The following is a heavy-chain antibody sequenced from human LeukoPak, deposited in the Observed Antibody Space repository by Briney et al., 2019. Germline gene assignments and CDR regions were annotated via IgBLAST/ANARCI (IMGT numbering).Heavy chain of an antibody. V-gene: IGHV3-23*01. J-gene: IGHJ4*02. CDR2: ISGSGGST. Sequence: PGGSLRVPRAACGFTLRSYAMSWVRQAPGKGLEWVSSISGSGGSTYYADSVKGRFTISRDNSKNTLYLQMNSLRAEDTALYYCAKDEGFSSGFYTTFDYWGEGKPGSVSS. CDR3: AKDEGFSSGFYTTFDY. CDR1: GFTLRSYA. D-gene: IGHD6-19*01.